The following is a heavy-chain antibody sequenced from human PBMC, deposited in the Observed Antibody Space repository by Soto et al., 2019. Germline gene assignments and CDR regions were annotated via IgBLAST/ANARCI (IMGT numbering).Heavy chain of an antibody. CDR2: IIPILGIA. V-gene: IGHV1-69*02. D-gene: IGHD1-1*01. J-gene: IGHJ3*02. Sequence: GASVKVSCKASGGTFSSYTISWVRQAPGQGLEWMGRIIPILGIANYAQKFQGRVTITADKSTSTAYMELSSLRSEDTAVYYCARYLEIFVGYEGFDIWGQGTMVTVSS. CDR3: ARYLEIFVGYEGFDI. CDR1: GGTFSSYT.